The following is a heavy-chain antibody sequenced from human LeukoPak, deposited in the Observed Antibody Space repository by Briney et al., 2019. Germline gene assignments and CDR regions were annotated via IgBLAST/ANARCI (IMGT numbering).Heavy chain of an antibody. CDR2: INPNSGGT. Sequence: GASVKVSCKASGYTFTGYYMHWVRQAPGQGLEWMGWINPNSGGTNYAQKFQGRVTMTRDTSISTAYMELSRLRSDDTAVYYCARGVLRFLEWLLPRGFDPWGQGTLVTVSS. D-gene: IGHD3-3*01. CDR1: GYTFTGYY. J-gene: IGHJ5*02. CDR3: ARGVLRFLEWLLPRGFDP. V-gene: IGHV1-2*02.